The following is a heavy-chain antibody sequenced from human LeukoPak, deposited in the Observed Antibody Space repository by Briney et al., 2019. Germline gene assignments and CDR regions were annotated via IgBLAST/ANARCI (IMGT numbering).Heavy chain of an antibody. CDR2: IIPIFGTA. J-gene: IGHJ4*02. CDR3: ARDLSYDSSGYYPNDY. Sequence: ASVKVSCKAFGGTFSSYAISWVRQAPGQGLEWMGGIIPIFGTANYAQKFQGRVTITADESTSTAYMELSSLRSEGTAVYYCARDLSYDSSGYYPNDYWGQGTLVTVSS. CDR1: GGTFSSYA. D-gene: IGHD3-22*01. V-gene: IGHV1-69*13.